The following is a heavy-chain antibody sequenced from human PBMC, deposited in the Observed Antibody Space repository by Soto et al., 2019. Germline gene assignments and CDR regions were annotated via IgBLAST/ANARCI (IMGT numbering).Heavy chain of an antibody. CDR3: ARTYIAASRPTASDL. V-gene: IGHV1-69*01. J-gene: IGHJ3*01. Sequence: QVQLVQSGAEVRKPGSSVKVSCKASGDTFMYYAFTWVRQAPVQGLEWVGQAIPVFGTTNHAQKFQGRVTFTADESTSTAYMELSSLRFEDTAVYFCARTYIAASRPTASDLWGQGTMVTVSS. CDR1: GDTFMYYA. D-gene: IGHD6-13*01. CDR2: AIPVFGTT.